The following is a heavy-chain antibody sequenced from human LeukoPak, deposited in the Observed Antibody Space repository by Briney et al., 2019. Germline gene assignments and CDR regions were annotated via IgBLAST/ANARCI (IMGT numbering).Heavy chain of an antibody. V-gene: IGHV3-23*01. CDR2: ISGSGGST. J-gene: IGHJ4*02. Sequence: PGGSLRLSCAASGFTFSSYAMSWVRQAPGKGLEWVSAISGSGGSTYYADSVKGRFTISRDNSKNTLYLQMNSLRAEDTAVYYCAKDPPSSPSLIVGATNWGQGTLVTVSS. D-gene: IGHD1-26*01. CDR1: GFTFSSYA. CDR3: AKDPPSSPSLIVGATN.